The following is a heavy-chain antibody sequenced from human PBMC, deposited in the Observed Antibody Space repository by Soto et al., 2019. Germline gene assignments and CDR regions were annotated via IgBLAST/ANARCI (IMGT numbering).Heavy chain of an antibody. V-gene: IGHV4-34*01. Sequence: QVQLQQWGAGLLKPSETLSLTCAVYGKSLSGYYWSWIRQPPGKALEWIGEINHSGNTNYNQSLKSRVTISVDTSKNQLFLNLSSVTAADTAMYYCARHHVRGRTIAGAAEFWGQGTLVTVSS. CDR2: INHSGNT. D-gene: IGHD1-26*01. J-gene: IGHJ4*02. CDR3: ARHHVRGRTIAGAAEF. CDR1: GKSLSGYY.